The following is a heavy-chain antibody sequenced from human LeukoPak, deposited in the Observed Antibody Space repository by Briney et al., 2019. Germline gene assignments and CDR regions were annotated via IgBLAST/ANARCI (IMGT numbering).Heavy chain of an antibody. CDR3: ARNIPVTRWGY. D-gene: IGHD2-21*01. CDR1: GFTVSNNY. Sequence: GRSLRLSCAASGFTVSNNYMTWVRQAPGKGLEWVSLIYSGGSTYYADSVKGRFTISRDNSKNTVYLQMNSLRAEDTAVYYCARNIPVTRWGYWGQGTLVTVSS. CDR2: IYSGGST. J-gene: IGHJ4*02. V-gene: IGHV3-66*01.